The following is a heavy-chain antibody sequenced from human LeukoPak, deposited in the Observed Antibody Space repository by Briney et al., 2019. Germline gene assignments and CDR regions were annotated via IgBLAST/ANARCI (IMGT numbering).Heavy chain of an antibody. J-gene: IGHJ6*03. D-gene: IGHD6-13*01. CDR1: GSGFTFGNFA. CDR2: ISGSGGST. V-gene: IGHV3-23*01. Sequence: GGSLRLSCEASGSGFTFGNFALSWVRQAPGKGLEWVSAISGSGGSTYYADSVKGRFTISRDNSKNTLYLQMNSLRAEDTAVYYCAKSAISSWDDYKHYYYYYYMDVWGKGTTVTVSS. CDR3: AKSAISSWDDYKHYYYYYYMDV.